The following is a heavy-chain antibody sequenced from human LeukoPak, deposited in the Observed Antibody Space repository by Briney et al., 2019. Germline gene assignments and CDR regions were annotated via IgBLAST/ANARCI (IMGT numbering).Heavy chain of an antibody. CDR2: IYHSGST. J-gene: IGHJ5*02. CDR1: GGSISTSNS. V-gene: IGHV4-39*07. CDR3: ARTISSIDCGGDCYSRWFDP. D-gene: IGHD2-21*02. Sequence: SETLSLTCAVSGGSISTSNSYWGWIRRPPGKGLEWIGEIYHSGSTNYNPSLKSRVTISVDKSKNQFSLKLSSVTAADTAVYYCARTISSIDCGGDCYSRWFDPWGQGTLVTVSS.